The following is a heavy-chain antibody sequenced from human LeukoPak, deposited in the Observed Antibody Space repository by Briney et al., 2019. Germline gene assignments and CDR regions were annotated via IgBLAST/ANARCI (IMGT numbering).Heavy chain of an antibody. CDR3: ARQPLGYCSSTSCLNWFDP. CDR1: GGSISSSNNY. V-gene: IGHV4-39*01. D-gene: IGHD2-2*01. Sequence: SETLSLTCSVSGGSISSSNNYWGWIRQPPGKGLEGSGSIYYSGSTYYNPSLKSPVTISVDTSENQFSLKLSSVTAADTAVYYCARQPLGYCSSTSCLNWFDPWGQGTLVTVSS. J-gene: IGHJ5*02. CDR2: IYYSGST.